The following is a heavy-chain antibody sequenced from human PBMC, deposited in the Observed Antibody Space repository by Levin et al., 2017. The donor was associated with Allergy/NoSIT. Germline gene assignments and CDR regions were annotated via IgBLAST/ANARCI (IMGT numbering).Heavy chain of an antibody. CDR1: GFTLGDYA. V-gene: IGHV3-49*03. D-gene: IGHD2-8*01. CDR3: ARNSNWVDF. Sequence: GGSLRLSCTVAGFTLGDYAVSWFRQAPGKGLEWVGFIRSKAYGGTTEYAASVKGRFTISREDSKSIVYLQMNSLKTEDTAVYYCARNSNWVDFWGQETLVTVSS. CDR2: IRSKAYGGTT. J-gene: IGHJ4*02.